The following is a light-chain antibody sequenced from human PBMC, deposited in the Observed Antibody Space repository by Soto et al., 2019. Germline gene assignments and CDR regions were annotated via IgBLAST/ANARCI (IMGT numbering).Light chain of an antibody. V-gene: IGKV3-15*01. CDR1: QSVNSH. CDR3: QQYNNWLWT. CDR2: GAS. Sequence: EIVMTQSPATLSVSPGERATISCRASQSVNSHLAWYQQRPGQAPRLLIYGASTRATGVPARFSGSGYGTEFTLTINSLQSEVFAVYYCQQYNNWLWTFGQGTKVDI. J-gene: IGKJ1*01.